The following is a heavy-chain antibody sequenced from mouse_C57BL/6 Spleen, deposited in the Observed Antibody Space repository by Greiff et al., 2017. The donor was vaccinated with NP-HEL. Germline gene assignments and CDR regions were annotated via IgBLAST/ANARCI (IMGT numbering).Heavy chain of an antibody. CDR2: IDPSDSYT. V-gene: IGHV1-59*01. D-gene: IGHD1-2*01. CDR3: AREITTAPLDY. J-gene: IGHJ2*01. Sequence: VQLQQPGAELVRPGTSVKLSCKASGYTFTSYWMHWVKQRPGQGLEWIGVIDPSDSYTNYNQKFKGKATLTVDTSSSTAYMQLSSLTSEDSAVYYCAREITTAPLDYWGQGTTLTVSS. CDR1: GYTFTSYW.